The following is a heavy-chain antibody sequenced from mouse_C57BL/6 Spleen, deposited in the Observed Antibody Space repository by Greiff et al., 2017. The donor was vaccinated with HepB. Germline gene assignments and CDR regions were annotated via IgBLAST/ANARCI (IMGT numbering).Heavy chain of an antibody. D-gene: IGHD1-1*01. CDR1: GYTFTDYN. Sequence: DVKLQESGPELVKPGASVKIPCKASGYTFTDYNMDWVKQSHGKSLEWIGDINPNNGGTIYNQKFKGKATLTVDKSSSTAYMELRSLTSEDTAVYYCAREGVITTVPLGYFDVWGTGTTVTVSS. CDR2: INPNNGGT. CDR3: AREGVITTVPLGYFDV. V-gene: IGHV1-18*01. J-gene: IGHJ1*03.